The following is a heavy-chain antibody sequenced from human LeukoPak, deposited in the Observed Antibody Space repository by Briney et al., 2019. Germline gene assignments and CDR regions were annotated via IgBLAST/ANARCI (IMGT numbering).Heavy chain of an antibody. CDR3: ARDRTYDGSGRAFDI. CDR1: GGSISSSNYY. J-gene: IGHJ3*02. Sequence: SETLSLTCTVSGGSISSSNYYWGWIRQPPGKGLEWIGSIYYSGSTYCNPSLKSRVTISVDTSRNQFSLKLSSVTAADTAVYYCARDRTYDGSGRAFDIWGQGTMVTVSS. CDR2: IYYSGST. D-gene: IGHD3-22*01. V-gene: IGHV4-39*07.